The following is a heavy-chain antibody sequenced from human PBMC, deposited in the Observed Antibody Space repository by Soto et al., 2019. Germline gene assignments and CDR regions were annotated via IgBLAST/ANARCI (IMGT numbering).Heavy chain of an antibody. CDR3: AHRATMTIFGLIIDNGIWFDP. Sequence: QINLIESGPTLVRPTLTLTLTCTFSGFSLSTSGAAVGWVRQPPGRALEWLALIYWDGDKRYNASLGNRLTITKDTSMNQVVLTLTNVDPADTATYYCAHRATMTIFGLIIDNGIWFDPWGQGTRVIVSS. J-gene: IGHJ5*02. CDR1: GFSLSTSGAA. CDR2: IYWDGDK. V-gene: IGHV2-5*02. D-gene: IGHD3-3*01.